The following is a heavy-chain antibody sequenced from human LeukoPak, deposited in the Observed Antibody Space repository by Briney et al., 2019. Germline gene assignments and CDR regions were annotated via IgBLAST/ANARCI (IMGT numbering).Heavy chain of an antibody. CDR2: IKSKTDGGTT. D-gene: IGHD2-2*01. Sequence: GGSLRLSCAASGFTFSNAWMSWVRQAPGKGLEWVGRIKSKTDGGTTDYAAPVKGRFTISRDDSKNTLYLQMNSLKTEDTAVYYCTAPLGYCSSTSCSNFDYWGQGTLVTVSS. CDR1: GFTFSNAW. V-gene: IGHV3-15*01. J-gene: IGHJ4*02. CDR3: TAPLGYCSSTSCSNFDY.